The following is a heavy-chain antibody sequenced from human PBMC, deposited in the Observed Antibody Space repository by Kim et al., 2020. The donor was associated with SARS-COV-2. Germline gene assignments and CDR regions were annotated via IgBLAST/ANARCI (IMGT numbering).Heavy chain of an antibody. D-gene: IGHD1-26*01. CDR3: ARASGGSYFGYYFDY. V-gene: IGHV1-3*01. Sequence: QQFQGRVTITRDTSASTAYMELSSLRSEDTAVYYCARASGGSYFGYYFDYWGQGTLVTVSS. J-gene: IGHJ4*02.